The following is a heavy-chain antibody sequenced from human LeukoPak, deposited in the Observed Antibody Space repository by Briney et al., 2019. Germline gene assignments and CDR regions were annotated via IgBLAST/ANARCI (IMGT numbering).Heavy chain of an antibody. CDR3: AKDPRIYNWNRNWLDP. Sequence: PGRSLRLSCAASGFTFSSYGMHWVRQAPGKGLEWVAVISYDGINNYADSVKGRFTISRDNSKNTLYLQMNSLRAEDTAVYYCAKDPRIYNWNRNWLDPWGQGTLVTV. CDR1: GFTFSSYG. D-gene: IGHD1-20*01. V-gene: IGHV3-30*18. CDR2: ISYDGIN. J-gene: IGHJ5*02.